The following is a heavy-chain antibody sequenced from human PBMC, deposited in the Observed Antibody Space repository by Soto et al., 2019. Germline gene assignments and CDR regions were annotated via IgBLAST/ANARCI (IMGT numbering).Heavy chain of an antibody. CDR2: IDTLSSTM. D-gene: IGHD3-22*01. CDR3: TGDGVSSGPGY. J-gene: IGHJ4*02. Sequence: EVQLVESGGGLVQPGGSLRLSCAASGFTFSSSSMNWVRQAPGKGLEWVSFIDTLSSTMYYADSVRGRFTISRDNAQNSLYLQMNRLRAEDTAIYYCTGDGVSSGPGYGGQGPLVIFSP. CDR1: GFTFSSSS. V-gene: IGHV3-48*01.